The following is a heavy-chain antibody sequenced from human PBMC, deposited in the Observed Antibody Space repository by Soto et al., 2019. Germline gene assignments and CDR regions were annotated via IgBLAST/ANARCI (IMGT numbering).Heavy chain of an antibody. CDR3: ARDWDGVHF. J-gene: IGHJ4*02. CDR2: INSGDST. CDR1: GFTVRNSY. Sequence: PGGSLRLSCAASGFTVRNSYMYWVRQAPGKGLEWVSIINSGDSTYYADSVKGRFTISRDNSKNTLFLQMNSLRAEDTAVYYCARDWDGVHFWAQGTLVTVSS. D-gene: IGHD4-17*01. V-gene: IGHV3-53*01.